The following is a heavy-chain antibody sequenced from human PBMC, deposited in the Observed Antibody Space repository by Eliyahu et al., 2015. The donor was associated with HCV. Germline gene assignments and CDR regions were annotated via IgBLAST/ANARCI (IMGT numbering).Heavy chain of an antibody. Sequence: QLVQSGAEVRKPGASVQVSCKASGXTFTTNXIHWXRQAPGQGLEWMGIINPGSGRTTYAQNFQGRVTLTRDTSTSTVYMEVTSLGSEDTAVYYCARLTYGDYRSFDPWGQGTLVTVSS. V-gene: IGHV1-46*01. CDR2: INPGSGRT. D-gene: IGHD4-17*01. J-gene: IGHJ5*02. CDR1: GXTFTTNX. CDR3: ARLTYGDYRSFDP.